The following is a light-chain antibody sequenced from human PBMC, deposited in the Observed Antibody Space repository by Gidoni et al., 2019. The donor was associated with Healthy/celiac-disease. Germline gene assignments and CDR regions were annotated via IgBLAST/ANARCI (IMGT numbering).Light chain of an antibody. CDR1: QSISSY. CDR2: AAS. Sequence: QITQPPSSLSASVGDRVTITCRASQSISSYLNWYQQKPGKAPKLLIYAASSLQSGVPSRFSGSGSGTDFTLTISSLQPEDFATYYCQQSYSTPRTFXQXTKVEIK. J-gene: IGKJ1*01. V-gene: IGKV1-39*01. CDR3: QQSYSTPRT.